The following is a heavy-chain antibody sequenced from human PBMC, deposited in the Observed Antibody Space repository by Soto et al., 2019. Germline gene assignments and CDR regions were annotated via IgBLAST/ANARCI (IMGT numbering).Heavy chain of an antibody. CDR2: FDPEDGET. D-gene: IGHD3-16*01. Sequence: ASVKVSCKVSGYTLTELSMHWVRQAPGKGLEWMGGFDPEDGETIYAQKFQGRVTMTEDTSTDTAYMELSSLRSEDTAVYYCATVGWGRYGADYWGQGTLVTVSS. CDR1: GYTLTELS. J-gene: IGHJ4*02. V-gene: IGHV1-24*01. CDR3: ATVGWGRYGADY.